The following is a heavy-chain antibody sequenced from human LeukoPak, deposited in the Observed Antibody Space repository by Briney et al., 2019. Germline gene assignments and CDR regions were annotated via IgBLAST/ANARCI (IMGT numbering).Heavy chain of an antibody. V-gene: IGHV4-61*01. CDR3: ARSGGYWFDP. Sequence: SETLSLTCTVSGGSVNSGSYYWSWIRQPLGKGLEWIGYIYYSGSTNYDPSLKSRVTISVDTSKNQFSLKLSSVTAADTAVYYCARSGGYWFDPWGQGTLVTVSS. CDR2: IYYSGST. CDR1: GGSVNSGSYY. J-gene: IGHJ5*02. D-gene: IGHD1-26*01.